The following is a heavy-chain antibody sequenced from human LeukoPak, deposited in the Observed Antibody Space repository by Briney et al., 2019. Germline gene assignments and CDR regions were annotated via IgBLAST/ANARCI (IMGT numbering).Heavy chain of an antibody. J-gene: IGHJ4*02. CDR2: ISPNSGGT. V-gene: IGHV1-2*02. CDR1: GYTFSNYA. D-gene: IGHD3-16*01. Sequence: GASVKVSCKTSGYTFSNYAMNWVRQAPGQGLEWMGWISPNSGGTLYAQKFQGRVTMTRDTSINTAYMDLTRLTSDDTAVYYCTSGGVPFEYWGQGTLVTVSS. CDR3: TSGGVPFEY.